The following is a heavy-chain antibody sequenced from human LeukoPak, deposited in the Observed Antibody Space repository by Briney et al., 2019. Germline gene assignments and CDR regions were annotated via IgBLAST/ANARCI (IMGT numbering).Heavy chain of an antibody. CDR1: GFTFSNTW. J-gene: IGHJ4*02. D-gene: IGHD3-10*01. V-gene: IGHV3-15*01. CDR2: IRSKTDSGTT. Sequence: PGGSLRLSCAASGFTFSNTWMTSVRQAPGKGLEWVGRIRSKTDSGTTDYAAPVRGRFTISRDDSENTLYLQMNSLKSEDTAVYYCTAQYASGSIYWGQGTLVTVSS. CDR3: TAQYASGSIY.